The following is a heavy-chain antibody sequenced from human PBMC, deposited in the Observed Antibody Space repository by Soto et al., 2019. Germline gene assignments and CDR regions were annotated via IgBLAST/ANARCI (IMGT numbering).Heavy chain of an antibody. CDR2: VSGSGGST. CDR1: GFTFSSYA. J-gene: IGHJ4*02. Sequence: EVQLLESGGGLVQPGGSLRLSCAASGFTFSSYAVSWVRQAPGKGLAWVSAVSGSGGSTYYADSVMGRFTISRDNSKNTLYLQMNRLRAEDTAVYYCASKLGDYWGQGTLVTVSS. V-gene: IGHV3-23*01. CDR3: ASKLGDY. D-gene: IGHD3-16*01.